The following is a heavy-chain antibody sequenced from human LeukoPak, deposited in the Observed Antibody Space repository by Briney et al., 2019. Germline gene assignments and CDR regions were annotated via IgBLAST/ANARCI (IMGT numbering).Heavy chain of an antibody. CDR1: GFTFSSYW. CDR2: IKQDGSEK. J-gene: IGHJ5*02. CDR3: ARVPRIAAAGYNWFDP. V-gene: IGHV3-7*01. Sequence: GGSLRLSCAASGFTFSSYWMSWVRQAPGKGLERVANIKQDGSEKYYVDSVKGRFTISRDNAKNSLYLQMNSLRAEDTAVYYCARVPRIAAAGYNWFDPWGQGTLVTVSS. D-gene: IGHD6-13*01.